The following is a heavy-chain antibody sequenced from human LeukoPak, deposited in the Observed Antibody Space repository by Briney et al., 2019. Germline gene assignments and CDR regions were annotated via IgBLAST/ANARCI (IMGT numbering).Heavy chain of an antibody. V-gene: IGHV3-7*03. CDR1: GFTFSDYW. D-gene: IGHD6-19*01. CDR3: ANLRPSSGWYGGDSV. Sequence: GGSLRLSCVASGFTFSDYWMSWVRQAPGKGLEWVANIKQDGSQKYYVDSVKGRFTISRDNSKNTLYLQMNSLRAEDTAVYYCANLRPSSGWYGGDSVWGQGTLVTVSS. CDR2: IKQDGSQK. J-gene: IGHJ4*02.